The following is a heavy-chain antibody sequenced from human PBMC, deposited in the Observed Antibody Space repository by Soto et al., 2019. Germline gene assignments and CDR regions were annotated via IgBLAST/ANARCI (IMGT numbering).Heavy chain of an antibody. V-gene: IGHV3-33*01. CDR3: ARDSAAVVGMRFFEY. CDR1: GFTFSSYG. J-gene: IGHJ4*02. D-gene: IGHD2-2*01. Sequence: QVQLVESGGGVVQPGTSLRLSCATSGFTFSSYGMHWVRQAPGKGLEWVSVTWFDGKNQYYADSVKGRFTLSRDNSKDTVVLQRNGLGAEDTAVYYCARDSAAVVGMRFFEYWGQGTLVTVSS. CDR2: TWFDGKNQ.